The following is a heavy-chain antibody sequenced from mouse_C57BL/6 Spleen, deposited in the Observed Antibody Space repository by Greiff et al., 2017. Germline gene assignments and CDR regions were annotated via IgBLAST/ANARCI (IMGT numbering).Heavy chain of an antibody. CDR2: IYRGSGCI. J-gene: IGHJ1*03. V-gene: IGHV1-55*01. D-gene: IGHD1-1*01. CDR3: ARPYVSSYGFDV. Sequence: QVQLQQPGAELVKPGASVKMSCKASGYTFTSYGITWVRQRPGQGLEWVGDIYRGSGCINYNEKVKGKATLTVDTSSSTAYMQLSSLTSEDSAVYYCARPYVSSYGFDVWGTGTTVTVSS. CDR1: GYTFTSYG.